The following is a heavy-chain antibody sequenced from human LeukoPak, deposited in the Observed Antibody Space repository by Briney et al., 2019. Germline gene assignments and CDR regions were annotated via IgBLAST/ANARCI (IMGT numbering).Heavy chain of an antibody. CDR2: ISYDGSNK. Sequence: GGSLRLSCAAFGFTFSNYGLHWVRQAPGKGLEWVAIISYDGSNKYFADSVKGRFTISRDNSKNTLYLQMNSLRAEDTAVYYCAKDGAVSGYFDNWGQGTLVTVSS. D-gene: IGHD6-19*01. J-gene: IGHJ4*02. CDR3: AKDGAVSGYFDN. CDR1: GFTFSNYG. V-gene: IGHV3-30*18.